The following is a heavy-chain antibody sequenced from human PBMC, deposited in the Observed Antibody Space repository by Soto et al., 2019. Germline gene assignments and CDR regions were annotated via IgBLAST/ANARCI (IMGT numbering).Heavy chain of an antibody. V-gene: IGHV1-69*01. D-gene: IGHD4-17*01. CDR1: GGTFSSYA. Sequence: QVQLVQSGAEVKKPGSSVKVSCKASGGTFSSYAISWVRQAPGQGLEWMGGIIPIFGTANYAEKFQCRVTITAHASTGTAYMELSSLRSEDTAVYYGASSPIKTTAYYCMDVRGRGSTVIVSS. J-gene: IGHJ6*02. CDR2: IIPIFGTA. CDR3: ASSPIKTTAYYCMDV.